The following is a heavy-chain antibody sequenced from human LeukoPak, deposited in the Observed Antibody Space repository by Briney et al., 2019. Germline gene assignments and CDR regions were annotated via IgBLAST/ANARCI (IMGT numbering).Heavy chain of an antibody. CDR2: INHSGST. V-gene: IGHV4-34*01. J-gene: IGHJ3*02. D-gene: IGHD5-12*01. Sequence: SETLPLTCAVYGGSFSGYYWSWIRQPPGKGLEWIGEINHSGSTNYNPSLKSRVTISVDTSKNQFSLKLSSVTAADTAVYYCARREYDIVATDEAFDIWAKGQWSPSLQ. CDR3: ARREYDIVATDEAFDI. CDR1: GGSFSGYY.